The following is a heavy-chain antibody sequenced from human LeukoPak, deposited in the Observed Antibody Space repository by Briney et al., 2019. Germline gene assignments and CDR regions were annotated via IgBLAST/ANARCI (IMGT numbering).Heavy chain of an antibody. V-gene: IGHV4-34*01. CDR2: INHSGST. CDR1: GGSFSGYY. D-gene: IGHD3-10*01. CDR3: ARGPRPRNYYGSYYGMDV. J-gene: IGHJ6*02. Sequence: PSETLSLTCAVYGGSFSGYYWSWIRQPPGKGLEWIGEINHSGSTNYNPSLKSRVTISVDTSKNQFSLKLSSVTAADTAVYCCARGPRPRNYYGSYYGMDVWGQGTTVTVSS.